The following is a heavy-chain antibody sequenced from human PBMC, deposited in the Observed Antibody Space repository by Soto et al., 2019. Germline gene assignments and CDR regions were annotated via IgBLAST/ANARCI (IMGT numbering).Heavy chain of an antibody. CDR2: ISSSGSTI. CDR3: AKCLGRGAIGPLYGMDV. CDR1: GFTFSSYE. D-gene: IGHD3-10*01. V-gene: IGHV3-48*03. Sequence: PGGSLRLSCAASGFTFSSYEMNWVRQAPGKGLEWVSYISSSGSTIYYADSVKGRFTISRDNAKNSLYLQMNSLRAEDTAVYDCAKCLGRGAIGPLYGMDVWGQGTTVTVSS. J-gene: IGHJ6*02.